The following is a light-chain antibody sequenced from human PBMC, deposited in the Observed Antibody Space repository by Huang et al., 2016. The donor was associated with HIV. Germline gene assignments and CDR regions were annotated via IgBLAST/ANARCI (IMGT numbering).Light chain of an antibody. CDR2: ATS. V-gene: IGKV1-NL1*01. CDR3: QQYQSIPWT. CDR1: QGIGNS. Sequence: DIQMTQSPSSLSASVGDRVTITCRASQGIGNSLAWYQQKPEKPPRRRRYATSRLESGGPSRFSGSGSGTHYTLTITTLQPEDIESYYCQQYQSIPWTFGQGTKVEIK. J-gene: IGKJ1*01.